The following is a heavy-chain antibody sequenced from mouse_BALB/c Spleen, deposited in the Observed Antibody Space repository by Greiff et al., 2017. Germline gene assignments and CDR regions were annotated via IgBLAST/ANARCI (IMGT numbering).Heavy chain of an antibody. V-gene: IGHV1S81*02. CDR3: TREGGLYRWFAY. Sequence: VKLMESGAELVKPGASVKLSCKASGYTFTSYYMYWVKQRPGQGLEWIGEINPSNGGTNFNEKFKSKATLTVDKSSSTAYMQLSSLTSEDSAVYCCTREGGLYRWFAYWGQGTLVTVSA. CDR2: INPSNGGT. J-gene: IGHJ3*01. CDR1: GYTFTSYY. D-gene: IGHD3-1*01.